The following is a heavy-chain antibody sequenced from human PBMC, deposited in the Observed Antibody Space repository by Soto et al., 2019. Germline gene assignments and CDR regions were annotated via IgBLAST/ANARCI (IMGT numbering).Heavy chain of an antibody. CDR1: EFPFLNYA. J-gene: IGHJ4*02. CDR3: AKNPGYYYDSTGYHFDY. V-gene: IGHV3-23*01. D-gene: IGHD3-22*01. Sequence: GGSLRLSCAASEFPFLNYAMSWVRQAPGKGLEWVSAISYGGGTTYYADSVKGRFTISRDNSKNTLYLQMNSLRAEDTAVYYCAKNPGYYYDSTGYHFDYWGQGT. CDR2: ISYGGGTT.